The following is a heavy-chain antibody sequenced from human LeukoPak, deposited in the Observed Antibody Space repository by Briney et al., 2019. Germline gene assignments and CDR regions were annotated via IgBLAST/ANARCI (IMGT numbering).Heavy chain of an antibody. CDR1: GYSITTGYY. CDR3: ARVRWFGESYYYYYMDV. Sequence: SETLSLTCTVSGYSITTGYYWAWIRQPPGKGPEWIGSMYHNSGATFYSPSLKSRVTISVDTSKNQLSLKLSSVTAADTAVYYCARVRWFGESYYYYYMDVWGKGTTVTISS. J-gene: IGHJ6*03. V-gene: IGHV4-38-2*02. CDR2: MYHNSGAT. D-gene: IGHD3-10*01.